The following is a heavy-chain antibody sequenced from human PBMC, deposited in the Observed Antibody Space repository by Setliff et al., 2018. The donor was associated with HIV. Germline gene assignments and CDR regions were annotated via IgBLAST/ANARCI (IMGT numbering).Heavy chain of an antibody. V-gene: IGHV3-23*01. Sequence: GGSLRLSCAASGFTFSSFAMTWVRQAPGKGLEWVSSISESATSVYNADSVKGRFTISRDHSKNIMYVHMNSLRVEVKAVYYCAKAGGVIIDQRLDSWGQGTLVTVSS. CDR1: GFTFSSFA. CDR2: ISESATSV. J-gene: IGHJ4*02. D-gene: IGHD2-8*01. CDR3: AKAGGVIIDQRLDS.